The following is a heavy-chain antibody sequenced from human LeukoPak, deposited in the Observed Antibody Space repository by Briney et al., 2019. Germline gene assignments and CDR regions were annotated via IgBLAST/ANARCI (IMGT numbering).Heavy chain of an antibody. V-gene: IGHV4-4*07. CDR3: AREGFDYDFWSGHLGSNWFDP. Sequence: SETLSLTCTVSGGSISSYYWSWIRQPAGKGLEWIGRIYTSGSTNYNPSLKSRVTMSVDTSKSQFSLKLSSVTAADTAVYYCAREGFDYDFWSGHLGSNWFDPWGQGTLVTVSS. J-gene: IGHJ5*02. CDR1: GGSISSYY. CDR2: IYTSGST. D-gene: IGHD3-3*01.